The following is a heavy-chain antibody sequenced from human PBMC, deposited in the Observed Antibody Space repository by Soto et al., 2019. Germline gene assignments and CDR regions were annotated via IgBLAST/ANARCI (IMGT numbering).Heavy chain of an antibody. D-gene: IGHD5-18*01. CDR1: GGSFSGYY. V-gene: IGHV4-34*01. Sequence: SETLSLTCAVYGGSFSGYYWSWIRQPPGKGLEWIGEINHSGSTNYNPSLKSRVTISVDTSKNQFSLKLSSVTAADTAVYYCASSRLWLYHYYYYGMDVWGPGTTVTVSS. J-gene: IGHJ6*02. CDR3: ASSRLWLYHYYYYGMDV. CDR2: INHSGST.